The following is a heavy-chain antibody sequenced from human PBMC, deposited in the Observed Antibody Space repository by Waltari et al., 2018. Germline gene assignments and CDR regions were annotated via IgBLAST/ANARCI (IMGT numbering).Heavy chain of an antibody. J-gene: IGHJ4*02. CDR3: ARGSGYFFDY. V-gene: IGHV3-23*01. CDR1: AFTFSSYA. Sequence: EVQLLESGGGLVQPGWSLRLSCAASAFTFSSYAMRWVRQAPGKGLEWDATVGSGGSTYYADSVKGRFTISKDSPQNTLYLQMSSLRAEDTAVYYCARGSGYFFDYWGQGTLVTVSS. D-gene: IGHD1-1*01. CDR2: VGSGGST.